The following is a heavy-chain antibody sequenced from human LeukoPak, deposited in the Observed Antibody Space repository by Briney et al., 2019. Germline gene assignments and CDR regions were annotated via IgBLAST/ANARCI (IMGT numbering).Heavy chain of an antibody. V-gene: IGHV3-7*01. D-gene: IGHD5-18*01. CDR1: GGSFSGYY. CDR2: IKQDGSEK. CDR3: ARDLPYSYGYDY. J-gene: IGHJ4*02. Sequence: ETLSLTCAVYGGSFSGYYWSWIRQPPGKGLEWVANIKQDGSEKYYVDSVKGRFTISRDNAKNSLYLQMNSLRAEDTAVYYCARDLPYSYGYDYWGQGTLVTVSS.